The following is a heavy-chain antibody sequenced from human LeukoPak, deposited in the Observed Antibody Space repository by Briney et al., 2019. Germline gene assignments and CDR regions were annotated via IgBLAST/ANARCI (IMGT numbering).Heavy chain of an antibody. V-gene: IGHV3-30*02. Sequence: GGSLRLSCAASGFTFSSYGMHWVRQAPGKGLEWVAFIRYDGSNKYYADSVKGRFTISRDNSKNTLYLQMNSLRAEDTAVYYCAKAESPRPTLGNFDYWGQGTLVTVSS. CDR3: AKAESPRPTLGNFDY. CDR2: IRYDGSNK. D-gene: IGHD6-6*01. J-gene: IGHJ4*02. CDR1: GFTFSSYG.